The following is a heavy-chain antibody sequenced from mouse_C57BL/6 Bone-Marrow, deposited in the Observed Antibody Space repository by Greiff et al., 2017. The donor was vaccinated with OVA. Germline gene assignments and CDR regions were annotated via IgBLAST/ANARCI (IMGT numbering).Heavy chain of an antibody. J-gene: IGHJ4*01. CDR1: GYTFTDYE. Sequence: QVQLQQPGAELVRPGASVTLSCKASGYTFTDYEMHWVKQTPVHGLEWIGAIDPETGGTAYNQKFKGKAILTADKSSSTAYMELRSLTSEDSAVYYCTRGYSNYCAMDYWGQGTSVTVSS. CDR2: IDPETGGT. D-gene: IGHD2-5*01. CDR3: TRGYSNYCAMDY. V-gene: IGHV1-15*01.